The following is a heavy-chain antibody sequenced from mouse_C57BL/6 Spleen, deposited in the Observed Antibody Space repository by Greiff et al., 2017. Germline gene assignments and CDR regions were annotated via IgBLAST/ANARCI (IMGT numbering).Heavy chain of an antibody. CDR1: GYTFTSYW. D-gene: IGHD1-1*01. CDR3: ARPETTVVASRGYFDV. CDR2: IYPGRGST. V-gene: IGHV1-55*01. J-gene: IGHJ1*03. Sequence: QVQLQQPGAELVKPGASVKMSCKASGYTFTSYWITWVKQRPGQGLEWIGDIYPGRGSTNYNEKFKSKATLTVDTSSSTAYMQLSSLTSEDSAVYYCARPETTVVASRGYFDVWGTGTTVTVSS.